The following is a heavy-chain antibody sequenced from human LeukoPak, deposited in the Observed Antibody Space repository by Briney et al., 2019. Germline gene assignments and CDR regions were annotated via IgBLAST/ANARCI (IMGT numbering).Heavy chain of an antibody. CDR2: VDHTGST. CDR3: ARGRLSSSTWYSTYYYYFYMDV. Sequence: SEILSLTCSVSDDSITMYYWTWIRQPPGKGLEWIGYVDHTGSTNFNPSLNGRVSISRDTTKNLFSLRLRSVTAADTAVYFCARGRLSSSTWYSTYYYYFYMDVWGKGTTVTVSS. J-gene: IGHJ6*03. V-gene: IGHV4-59*01. D-gene: IGHD1-1*01. CDR1: DDSITMYY.